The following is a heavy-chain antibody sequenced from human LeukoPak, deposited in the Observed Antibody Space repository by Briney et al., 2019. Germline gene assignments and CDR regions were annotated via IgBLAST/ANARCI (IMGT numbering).Heavy chain of an antibody. Sequence: GGSLRLSCEASGFSFSDYAMAWVRQAPGKGLEWVGRIKSKTDGGTIDYAAPVKGRFTISRDDSKNTLYLQMNSLKTEDTAVYYCTTKRVGAPAFDYWGQGTLVTVSS. D-gene: IGHD1-26*01. CDR3: TTKRVGAPAFDY. CDR2: IKSKTDGGTI. CDR1: GFSFSDYA. J-gene: IGHJ4*02. V-gene: IGHV3-15*01.